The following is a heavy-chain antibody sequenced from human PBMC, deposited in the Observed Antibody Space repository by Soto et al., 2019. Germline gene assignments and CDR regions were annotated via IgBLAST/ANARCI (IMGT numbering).Heavy chain of an antibody. CDR1: GGTFSSYA. D-gene: IGHD3-3*01. CDR2: IIPIFGTA. CDR3: ARARIGVGTDLVFYYYYYGMDV. V-gene: IGHV1-69*12. Sequence: QVQLVQSGAEVKKPGSSVKVSCKASGGTFSSYAISWVRQAPGQGLESMGGIIPIFGTANYAQKFQGRVTITADESTSTAYMELSSLRSEDTAVYYCARARIGVGTDLVFYYYYYGMDVWGQGTTVTVSS. J-gene: IGHJ6*02.